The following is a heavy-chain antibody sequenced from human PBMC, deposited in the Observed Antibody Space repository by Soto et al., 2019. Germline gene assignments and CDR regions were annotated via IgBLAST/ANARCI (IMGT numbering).Heavy chain of an antibody. J-gene: IGHJ3*02. CDR1: GFTFSSYA. D-gene: IGHD5-12*01. V-gene: IGHV3-30-3*01. CDR3: ARTLVEMATIHAFDI. Sequence: QVQLVESGGGVVQPGRSLRLSCAASGFTFSSYAMHWVRQAPGKGLEWVAGISYDGSNKYYADSVKGRFTISRDNSKNRLYLQMNSLRAEDTAVYYCARTLVEMATIHAFDIWGQGTMVTVSS. CDR2: ISYDGSNK.